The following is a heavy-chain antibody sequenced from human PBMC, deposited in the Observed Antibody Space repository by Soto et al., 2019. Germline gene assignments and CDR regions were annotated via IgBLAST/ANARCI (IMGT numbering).Heavy chain of an antibody. Sequence: QLQLQESGPGLVKPSETLSLTCTVSGGSISSSSYYWGWIRQPPGKGLEWIGSIYYSGSTYYNPSLKSRVTISVDTSKNQFCLTLSSVTAADTAVYYCTRGDRSREIFDYWGQGTLVTVSS. CDR1: GGSISSSSYY. V-gene: IGHV4-39*01. CDR3: TRGDRSREIFDY. CDR2: IYYSGST. D-gene: IGHD6-13*01. J-gene: IGHJ4*02.